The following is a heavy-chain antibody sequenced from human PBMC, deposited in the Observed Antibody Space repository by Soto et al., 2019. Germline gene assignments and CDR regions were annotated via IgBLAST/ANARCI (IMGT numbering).Heavy chain of an antibody. CDR2: ISGSGGST. V-gene: IGHV3-23*01. J-gene: IGHJ6*03. Sequence: GGSLRLSCAASGFTFSSYAMSWVRQAPGKGLEWVSAISGSGGSTYYADSVKGRFTISRDNSKNTLYLQMNSLRAEDTAVYYCAKGRRLVVVPAATKTRNNYYMDVWGKGTTVTVSS. CDR3: AKGRRLVVVPAATKTRNNYYMDV. D-gene: IGHD2-2*01. CDR1: GFTFSSYA.